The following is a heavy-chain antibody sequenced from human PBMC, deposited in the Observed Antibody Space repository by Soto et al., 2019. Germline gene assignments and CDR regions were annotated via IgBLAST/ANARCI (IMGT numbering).Heavy chain of an antibody. CDR2: ISPNGDST. V-gene: IGHV3-64D*06. CDR1: GFTFSNNT. CDR3: VKGEYYYYTGAYYPFDY. J-gene: IGHJ4*02. Sequence: GGSLSLSCSASGFTFSNNTVHWVPQAPGKGLEYVPTISPNGDSTYYADSVKGRFAISRDNSKNTLYLQMSSLRAEDTAVYYCVKGEYYYYTGAYYPFDYLGQGT. D-gene: IGHD3-22*01.